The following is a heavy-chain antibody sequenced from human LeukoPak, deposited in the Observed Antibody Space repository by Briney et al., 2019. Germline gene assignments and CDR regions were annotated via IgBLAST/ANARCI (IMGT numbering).Heavy chain of an antibody. CDR1: GYTFTSYG. CDR2: INAYNGNT. D-gene: IGHD5-18*01. V-gene: IGHV1-18*01. J-gene: IGHJ3*02. Sequence: ASVKVSCKASGYTFTSYGISWVRQAPGQGLEWMGLINAYNGNTNYAQKLQGRVTMTRDTSTSTAYMELRSLRSDDTAVYYCARDGVDTAMVRPYAFDIWGQGTMVTVSS. CDR3: ARDGVDTAMVRPYAFDI.